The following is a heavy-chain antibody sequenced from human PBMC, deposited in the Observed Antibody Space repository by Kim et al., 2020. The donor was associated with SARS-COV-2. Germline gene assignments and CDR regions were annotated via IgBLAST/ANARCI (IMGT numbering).Heavy chain of an antibody. CDR2: ISYDGSLE. D-gene: IGHD2-8*01. J-gene: IGHJ4*02. Sequence: GGSLRLSCAASGFTFNTYGMHWVRQAPGKGLEWVAVISYDGSLEHYAGSVKGRLTISRDNSKNMVYLQMKSLRAEDTAVYYCAKDLTGNGFDYWGQGTLVTVSS. V-gene: IGHV3-30*18. CDR3: AKDLTGNGFDY. CDR1: GFTFNTYG.